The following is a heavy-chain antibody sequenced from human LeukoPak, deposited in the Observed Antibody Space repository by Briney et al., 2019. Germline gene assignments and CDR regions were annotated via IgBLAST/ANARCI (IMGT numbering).Heavy chain of an antibody. Sequence: SETLSLTCAVSGGSTSSGGYSWSWIRQPPGTGLEWIGYIYHSGSTYYNPSLKSRVTISVDRSKNQFSLKLSSVTAADTAVYYCAGGSYGSDRMGAFDIWGQGTMVTVSS. CDR1: GGSTSSGGYS. D-gene: IGHD3-10*01. CDR2: IYHSGST. J-gene: IGHJ3*02. CDR3: AGGSYGSDRMGAFDI. V-gene: IGHV4-30-2*01.